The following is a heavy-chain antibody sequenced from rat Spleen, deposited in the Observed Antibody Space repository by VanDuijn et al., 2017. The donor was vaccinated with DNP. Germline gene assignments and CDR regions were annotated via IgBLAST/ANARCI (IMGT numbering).Heavy chain of an antibody. CDR1: GFTFSNYD. D-gene: IGHD1-2*01. CDR3: AREAAGDY. V-gene: IGHV5-25*01. J-gene: IGHJ2*01. Sequence: EVQLVESGGGLVQPGGSLKLSCTVSGFTFSNYDMAWVRQAPKKGLEWVASITTGGANINYRDSVKGRFTISRDNIKSILFLQVDSLRSEDTATYYCAREAAGDYWGQGVMVTVSS. CDR2: ITTGGANI.